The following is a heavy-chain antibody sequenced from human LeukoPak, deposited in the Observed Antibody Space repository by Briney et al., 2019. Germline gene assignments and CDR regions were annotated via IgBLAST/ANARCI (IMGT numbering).Heavy chain of an antibody. V-gene: IGHV4-59*01. Sequence: PSETLSLTCTVSGGSISRYYWSWIRQPPGKGLEWIGYIYYSGSTNYNPSLKSRVTISVDTSKNQFSLKLSSVTAADTAVYYCAKLKTTVTNSYYYYYMDVWGKGTTVTVSS. CDR1: GGSISRYY. D-gene: IGHD4-11*01. CDR2: IYYSGST. CDR3: AKLKTTVTNSYYYYYMDV. J-gene: IGHJ6*03.